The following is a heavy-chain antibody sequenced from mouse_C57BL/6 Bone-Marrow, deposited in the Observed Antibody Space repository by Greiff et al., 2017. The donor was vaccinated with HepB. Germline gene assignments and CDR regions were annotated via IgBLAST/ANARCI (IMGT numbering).Heavy chain of an antibody. CDR3: TEKHYYGIYYAMDY. CDR2: IRLKSDNYAT. Sequence: EVMLVESGGGLVQPGGSMKLSCVASGFTFSNYWMNWVRQSPEKGLEWVAQIRLKSDNYATHYAESVKGRFTISRDDSKSSVYLQMNNLRAEDTGIYYCTEKHYYGIYYAMDYWGQGTSVTVSS. V-gene: IGHV6-3*01. CDR1: GFTFSNYW. J-gene: IGHJ4*01. D-gene: IGHD1-1*01.